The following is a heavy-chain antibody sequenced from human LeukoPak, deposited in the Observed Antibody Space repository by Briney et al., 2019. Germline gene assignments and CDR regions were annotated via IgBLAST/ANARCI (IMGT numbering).Heavy chain of an antibody. J-gene: IGHJ4*02. V-gene: IGHV1-69*13. CDR1: GGTFSSYA. CDR3: TRDHLGYGSGSPFDY. D-gene: IGHD3-10*01. Sequence: SVKVSCKASGGTFSSYAISWVRQAPGQGLEWMGAIIPIFATANYAEKFQGRVTITAGESTGTAYMELSSLRSEDTAVYYCTRDHLGYGSGSPFDYWGQGTLVTVSS. CDR2: IIPIFATA.